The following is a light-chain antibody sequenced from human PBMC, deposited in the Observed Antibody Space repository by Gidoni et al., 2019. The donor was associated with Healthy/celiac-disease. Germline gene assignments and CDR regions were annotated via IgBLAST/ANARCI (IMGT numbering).Light chain of an antibody. V-gene: IGKV4-1*01. Sequence: DIVMTQSPDSLAVSLGARATINCKSSQSVLYSSNNKNYLAWYQQKPGQPPKLLIYWASTRESGVPDRFSVSGSGTDFTLTISSLQAEDVAVYYCQQYYSTPTWTFGQGTKVEIK. CDR1: QSVLYSSNNKNY. CDR2: WAS. J-gene: IGKJ1*01. CDR3: QQYYSTPTWT.